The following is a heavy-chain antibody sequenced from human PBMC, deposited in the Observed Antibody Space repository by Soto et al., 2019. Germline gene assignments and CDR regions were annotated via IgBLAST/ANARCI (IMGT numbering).Heavy chain of an antibody. V-gene: IGHV3-30*18. CDR3: AKAGVVVITKGWFDP. J-gene: IGHJ5*02. CDR2: ISYDGSNK. CDR1: GFTFSSYG. D-gene: IGHD3-22*01. Sequence: QPGGSLRLSCAASGFTFSSYGMHWVRQAPGKGLEWVAVISYDGSNKYYADSVKGRFTISRDNSKNTLYLQMNSLRAEDTAVYYCAKAGVVVITKGWFDPWGQGTLVT.